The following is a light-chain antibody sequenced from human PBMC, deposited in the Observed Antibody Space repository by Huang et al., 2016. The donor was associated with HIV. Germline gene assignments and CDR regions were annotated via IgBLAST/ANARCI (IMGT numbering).Light chain of an antibody. CDR2: AAS. J-gene: IGKJ2*01. V-gene: IGKV3-11*01. CDR3: QQRTNWPLYT. CDR1: QGVSSS. Sequence: EVVLTQSPATLSLSPGERATLSCRASQGVSSSFAWYQQKPGQAPRLLIYAASVRATGIPARFSVSASGTDFTLTISSLEPEDFAVYYCQQRTNWPLYTFGQGTKLEIK.